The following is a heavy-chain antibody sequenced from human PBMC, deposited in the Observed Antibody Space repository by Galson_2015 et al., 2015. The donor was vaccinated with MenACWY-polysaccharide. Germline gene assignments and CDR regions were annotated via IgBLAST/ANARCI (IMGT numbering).Heavy chain of an antibody. J-gene: IGHJ3*02. Sequence: LSLTCAVSGGSISSNHWWSWVRQPPGKGLEWIGEIYHTGTTNYNPSLESRLTISVDKSQSQFSLKLSSVTAADTAVYYCARRYRYATSDYYPAFDMWGQGTMVTVSS. CDR3: ARRYRYATSDYYPAFDM. V-gene: IGHV4-4*02. D-gene: IGHD2-2*01. CDR1: GGSISSNHW. CDR2: IYHTGTT.